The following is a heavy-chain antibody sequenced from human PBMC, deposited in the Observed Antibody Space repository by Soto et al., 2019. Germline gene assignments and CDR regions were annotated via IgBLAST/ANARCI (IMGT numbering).Heavy chain of an antibody. CDR2: IMAYNNNP. J-gene: IGHJ4*02. CDR1: GYTFSNYG. D-gene: IGHD1-26*01. V-gene: IGHV1-18*01. Sequence: ASVKVSCKASGYTFSNYGVNWVRQAPGQGLEWLGYIMAYNNNPHYAQKFVGRVTMTADTSTSTAFLELRSLTSDDTAVYSCARGGMGKSYWTLDSWGQGTQVTVSS. CDR3: ARGGMGKSYWTLDS.